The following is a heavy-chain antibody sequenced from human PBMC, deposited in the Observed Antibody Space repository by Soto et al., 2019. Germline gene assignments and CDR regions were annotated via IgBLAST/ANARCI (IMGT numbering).Heavy chain of an antibody. CDR1: GFTFGNYW. J-gene: IGHJ6*02. Sequence: GASLKISCAASGFTFGNYWMSWVRQAPGKGLECVANIKPDGSEKYYVDSVKGRFIISRDNAKNSLYLQMHSLRAEDTAFYYCARDTRYQGLMKAMDVWGQGTTVTVSS. D-gene: IGHD3-9*01. V-gene: IGHV3-7*01. CDR3: ARDTRYQGLMKAMDV. CDR2: IKPDGSEK.